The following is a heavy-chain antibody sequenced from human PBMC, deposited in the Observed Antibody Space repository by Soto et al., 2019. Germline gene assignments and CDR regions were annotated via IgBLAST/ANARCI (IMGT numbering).Heavy chain of an antibody. J-gene: IGHJ3*02. CDR2: IYYSGST. Sequence: SVPLSLTGTLSGVSIGSGGYCWSWIRQQPGKGLEWIGYIYYSGSTYYNPSLKSRVTISVDTSKNQFSLKLSSVTAADTAVYYCARSIAAAGTGAFDIWGQGTMVTVSS. V-gene: IGHV4-31*03. D-gene: IGHD6-13*01. CDR1: GVSIGSGGYC. CDR3: ARSIAAAGTGAFDI.